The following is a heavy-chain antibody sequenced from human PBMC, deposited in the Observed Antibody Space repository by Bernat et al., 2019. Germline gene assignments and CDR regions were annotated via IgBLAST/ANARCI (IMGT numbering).Heavy chain of an antibody. J-gene: IGHJ4*02. CDR3: AKDLGFVVVTAGPDY. Sequence: QVQLVESGGGVIQPGRSLRLSCAASGFTFSSYGLHWVRQAPGKGLEWVAVISYDGGNKYYADSVKGRFTISRDNSKNTLYLQMNSLRAEDTAVYYSAKDLGFVVVTAGPDYWGQGTPVTVSS. V-gene: IGHV3-30*18. D-gene: IGHD2-21*02. CDR2: ISYDGGNK. CDR1: GFTFSSYG.